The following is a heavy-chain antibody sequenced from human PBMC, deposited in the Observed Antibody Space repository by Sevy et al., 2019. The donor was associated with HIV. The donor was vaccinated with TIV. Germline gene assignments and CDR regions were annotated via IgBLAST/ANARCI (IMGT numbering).Heavy chain of an antibody. CDR2: INTLSDTI. CDR3: ARDASVAAYYFDF. CDR1: GFTFRRNS. J-gene: IGHJ4*02. D-gene: IGHD6-19*01. Sequence: GGSLRLSCTASGFTFRRNSMNWVRQAPGKGLEWLAYINTLSDTIKYADSVKGRFTISRDNAKNSLYRQMNGLRVEDTAVYYCARDASVAAYYFDFWGQGTLVTVSS. V-gene: IGHV3-48*01.